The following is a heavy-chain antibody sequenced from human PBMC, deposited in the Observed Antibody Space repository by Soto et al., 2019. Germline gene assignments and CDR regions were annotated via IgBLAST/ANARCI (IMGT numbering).Heavy chain of an antibody. V-gene: IGHV4-59*08. CDR3: ARQINSGAGGRSAP. Sequence: SETLSLTCTVSGDSITSYYWSWIRQPPGKGLEWIGYIYYTGSTYYNPSLKSRVTISIDTSKKQFSLKLTSVTPADPPVYYCARQINSGAGGRSAPWRKGTRVPVSS. CDR1: GDSITSYY. CDR2: IYYTGST. J-gene: IGHJ5*02. D-gene: IGHD3-16*01.